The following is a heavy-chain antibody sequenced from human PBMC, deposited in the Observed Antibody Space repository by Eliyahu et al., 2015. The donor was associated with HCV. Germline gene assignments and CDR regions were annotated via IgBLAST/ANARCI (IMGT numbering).Heavy chain of an antibody. D-gene: IGHD3-22*01. Sequence: EXQLVESGGGLVQPGRSLRLXXAASGFTXXXXAMHWVRQAPGKGLEWVSGISWNSGSIGYADSVKGRFTISRDNAKNSLYLQMNSLRAEDTALYYCAKYDSSGYLRNDAFDIWGQGTMVTVSS. J-gene: IGHJ3*02. CDR3: AKYDSSGYLRNDAFDI. V-gene: IGHV3-9*01. CDR1: GFTXXXXA. CDR2: ISWNSGSI.